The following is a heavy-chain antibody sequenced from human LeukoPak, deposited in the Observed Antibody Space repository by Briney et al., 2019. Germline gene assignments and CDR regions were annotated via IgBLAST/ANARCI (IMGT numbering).Heavy chain of an antibody. CDR2: ISGGDT. CDR1: GFPFSSFA. V-gene: IGHV3-23*01. Sequence: GGSLRLSCAASGFPFSSFAMSWVRQAPGKGLEWVSSISGGDTYFADSVKGRFTISRDNSKNTLYLQAESLRAEDTAVYYCAKSRRSNTYDSPFDSWGQGTLVTVSS. D-gene: IGHD5-12*01. CDR3: AKSRRSNTYDSPFDS. J-gene: IGHJ4*02.